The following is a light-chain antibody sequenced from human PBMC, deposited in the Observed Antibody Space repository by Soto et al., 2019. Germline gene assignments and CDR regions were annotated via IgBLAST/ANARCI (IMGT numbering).Light chain of an antibody. V-gene: IGLV3-21*04. J-gene: IGLJ1*01. Sequence: SYELTQSPSVSVAPEKTATITCGGNNIGNKRVNWYRQKPGQATVLLISYDSDRPSGIPERFAGSNSGNTATLTISRVEAGDEADYYCQVWDIMTDNYVFGSGTKLTVL. CDR3: QVWDIMTDNYV. CDR2: YDS. CDR1: NIGNKR.